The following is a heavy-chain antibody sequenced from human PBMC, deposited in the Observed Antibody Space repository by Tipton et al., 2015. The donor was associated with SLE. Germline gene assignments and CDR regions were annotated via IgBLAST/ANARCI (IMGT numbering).Heavy chain of an antibody. D-gene: IGHD6-19*01. CDR2: TYYRSKWYN. Sequence: PGLVKPSQTLSLTCAISGDSVSSNSAAWNWIRQSPSRGLEWLGRTYYRSKWYNDYAVSVKSRITINPDTSKNQFSLQLNSVTPEDTAVYYCASGRKQGIAVAGTYRPPGYYYGMDVWGQGTTVTVSS. V-gene: IGHV6-1*01. CDR3: ASGRKQGIAVAGTYRPPGYYYGMDV. J-gene: IGHJ6*02. CDR1: GDSVSSNSAA.